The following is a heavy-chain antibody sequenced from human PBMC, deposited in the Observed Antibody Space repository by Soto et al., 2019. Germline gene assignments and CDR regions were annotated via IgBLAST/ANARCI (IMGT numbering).Heavy chain of an antibody. V-gene: IGHV3-30-3*01. CDR3: ARVAGATSYYYSYYGMDV. CDR1: GFTFSSYA. J-gene: IGHJ6*02. Sequence: QVQLVESGGGVVQPGRSLRLSCAASGFTFSSYAMHWVRQAPGKGLEWVAVISYDGSNKYYADSVKGRFTISRDNSKNTLYLQMNSLRAEDTAVYYCARVAGATSYYYSYYGMDVWGQGTTVTVSS. D-gene: IGHD1-26*01. CDR2: ISYDGSNK.